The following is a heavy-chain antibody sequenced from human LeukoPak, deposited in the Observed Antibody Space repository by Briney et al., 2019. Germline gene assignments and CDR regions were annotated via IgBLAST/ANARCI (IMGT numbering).Heavy chain of an antibody. CDR1: GFTFSSYG. D-gene: IGHD2-2*01. Sequence: GRSLRLSCAASGFTFSSYGMHWVRQAPGKGLEWVGRIKSKTDGGTTDYAAPVQGRFTISRDGSKNTLYLQMNSLKTEDTAVYYCSALGVPAAVWGQGTLVTVSS. CDR2: IKSKTDGGTT. V-gene: IGHV3-15*07. CDR3: SALGVPAAV. J-gene: IGHJ4*02.